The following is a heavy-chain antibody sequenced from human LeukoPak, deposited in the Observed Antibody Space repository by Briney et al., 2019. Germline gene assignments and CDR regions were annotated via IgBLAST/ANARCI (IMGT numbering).Heavy chain of an antibody. CDR2: ISGSGGST. D-gene: IGHD3-3*01. V-gene: IGHV3-23*01. CDR1: GFTFSSYA. CDR3: AKDSDYDFWSGYYAVFDH. Sequence: GGSLRLSCAASGFTFSSYAMSWVRQAPGKGLEWVSAISGSGGSTYYADSVKGRFTISRDNSKNTLYLQMNSLRAEDTAVYYCAKDSDYDFWSGYYAVFDHWGQGTLVTVSS. J-gene: IGHJ4*02.